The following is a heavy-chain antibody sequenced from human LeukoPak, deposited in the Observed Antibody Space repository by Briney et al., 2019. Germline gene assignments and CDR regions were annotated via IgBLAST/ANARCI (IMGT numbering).Heavy chain of an antibody. D-gene: IGHD1-26*01. CDR2: IKSKTDGGTT. CDR1: GFTFSNVW. CDR3: TRHSEHSGSYDY. J-gene: IGHJ4*02. Sequence: GGSLRLSCAASGFTFSNVWMSWVRQAPGKGLAWVGRIKSKTDGGTTDYAAPVKGRFAISRDDSKNTLFLQMNSLKTEDTAVYYCTRHSEHSGSYDYWGQGTLVTVSS. V-gene: IGHV3-15*01.